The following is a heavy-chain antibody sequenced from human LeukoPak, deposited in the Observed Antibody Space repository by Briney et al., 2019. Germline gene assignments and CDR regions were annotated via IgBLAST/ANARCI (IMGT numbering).Heavy chain of an antibody. J-gene: IGHJ4*02. CDR2: IKQDGSEK. D-gene: IGHD3-10*01. Sequence: GGPLRLSCAASGFTFSSYWMSWVRQAPGKGLEGVANIKQDGSEKYYVDSVERRFTISRDNAKNSLYLQMNSLRDEDTAVYYCARDIHNAWFGESPYYFDYWGQGTLVTVSS. V-gene: IGHV3-7*01. CDR3: ARDIHNAWFGESPYYFDY. CDR1: GFTFSSYW.